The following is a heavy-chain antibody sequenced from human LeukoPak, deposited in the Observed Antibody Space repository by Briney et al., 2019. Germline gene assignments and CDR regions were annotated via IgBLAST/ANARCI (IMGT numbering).Heavy chain of an antibody. D-gene: IGHD3-10*01. CDR2: MNPNSGNT. V-gene: IGHV1-8*01. J-gene: IGHJ6*03. CDR1: GYTFTSYD. Sequence: ASVKVSCKASGYTFTSYDINWVRQATGQGLEWMGWMNPNSGNTGYAQKFQGRVTMTRNTSISTAYMELSSLRSEDTAVYYCARGSRYYYGSGNYYYYYYMDVWGKGTTVTISS. CDR3: ARGSRYYYGSGNYYYYYYMDV.